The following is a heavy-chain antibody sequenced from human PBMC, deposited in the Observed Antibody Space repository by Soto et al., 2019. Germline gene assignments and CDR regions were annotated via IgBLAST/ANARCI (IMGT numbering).Heavy chain of an antibody. J-gene: IGHJ3*02. CDR3: ARDQPPGAAEIDAFDI. CDR1: GFTFSSYS. D-gene: IGHD6-13*01. Sequence: EVQVVESGGGLVKPGGSLRLSCAASGFTFSSYSMNWVRQAPGKGLEWVSSISDSSTYIYYADSVKGRFTISRDNAKNSLYLQMNSPRAEDTAVYYCARDQPPGAAEIDAFDIWGQGTMVTVSS. V-gene: IGHV3-21*01. CDR2: ISDSSTYI.